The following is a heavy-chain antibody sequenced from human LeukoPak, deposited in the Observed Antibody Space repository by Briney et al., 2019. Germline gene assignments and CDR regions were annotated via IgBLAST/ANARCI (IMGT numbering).Heavy chain of an antibody. V-gene: IGHV4-31*03. J-gene: IGHJ5*02. Sequence: PSETLSLTCTVSGGSISSGGYYWSWIRQHPGKGLEWIGYIYYSGSTYYNPSLKSRVTISVDTSKNQFSLKLSSVTAADTAVYYCARELVAGAMVRGVRGWFDPWGQGTLVTVSS. D-gene: IGHD3-10*01. CDR1: GGSISSGGYY. CDR2: IYYSGST. CDR3: ARELVAGAMVRGVRGWFDP.